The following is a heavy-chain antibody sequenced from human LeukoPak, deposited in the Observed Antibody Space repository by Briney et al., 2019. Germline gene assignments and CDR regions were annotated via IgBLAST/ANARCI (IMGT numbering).Heavy chain of an antibody. D-gene: IGHD3-3*01. CDR3: ARSGGYYNWFDP. CDR2: SYYSGST. CDR1: SGSIRSYY. V-gene: IGHV4-59*08. J-gene: IGHJ5*02. Sequence: PSETLSLTCTVPSGSIRSYYWSWIRQPPGKGLEWIGYSYYSGSTYYNPSLKSRVTISVDTSKNQFSLKLNSVTAADTAVYYCARSGGYYNWFDPWGQGTLVTVSS.